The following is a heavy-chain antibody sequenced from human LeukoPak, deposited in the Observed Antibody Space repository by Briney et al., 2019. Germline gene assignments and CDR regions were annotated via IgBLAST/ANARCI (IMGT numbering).Heavy chain of an antibody. CDR1: GGSISSYY. CDR3: AKSADYGDYYFDY. J-gene: IGHJ4*02. D-gene: IGHD4-17*01. Sequence: SETLSLTCTVSGGSISSYYWSWVRQPPGKGLEWIGYIYYSGSTNYNPSLKSRVTISVDTSKNQFSLKLSSVTAADTAVYYCAKSADYGDYYFDYWGQGTLVTVSS. V-gene: IGHV4-59*01. CDR2: IYYSGST.